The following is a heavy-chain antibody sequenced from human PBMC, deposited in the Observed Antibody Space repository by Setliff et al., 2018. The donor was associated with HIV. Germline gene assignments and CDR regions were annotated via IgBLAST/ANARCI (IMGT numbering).Heavy chain of an antibody. J-gene: IGHJ6*03. Sequence: ASVKVSCKASGYIFTDYYIHWVRQAPGQGLEWMGWIGTDNGNTNYAQKFQGRVTMTTDTSTSTVYMELGSLISDDTAVYYCAREGLWFGDRGYYMDVWGTGTAVTVSS. V-gene: IGHV1-18*04. CDR2: IGTDNGNT. CDR3: AREGLWFGDRGYYMDV. D-gene: IGHD3-10*01. CDR1: GYIFTDYY.